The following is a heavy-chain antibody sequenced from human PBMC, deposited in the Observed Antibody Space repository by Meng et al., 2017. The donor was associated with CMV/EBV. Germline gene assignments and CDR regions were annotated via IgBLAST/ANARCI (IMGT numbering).Heavy chain of an antibody. Sequence: GGSLRLSCAASGFTFSSYSMNWVRQAPGKGLEWVSYISSSSTIYYADSVKGRFTISRDNAKNSLYLQMNSLRAEDTAVYYCARAGTYYYDSSGYYTYYFDYWGQGTLVTVSS. V-gene: IGHV3-48*04. CDR3: ARAGTYYYDSSGYYTYYFDY. D-gene: IGHD3-22*01. CDR2: ISSSSTI. J-gene: IGHJ4*02. CDR1: GFTFSSYS.